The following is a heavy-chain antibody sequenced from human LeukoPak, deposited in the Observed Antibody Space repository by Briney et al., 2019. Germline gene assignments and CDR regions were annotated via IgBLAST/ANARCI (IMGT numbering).Heavy chain of an antibody. D-gene: IGHD5-18*01. Sequence: SETLSLTCAVYGGSFSGYYWSWIRQPPGKGLEWIGEINHSGSTNYNPSLKSRVTISVDTSKNQFPLKLSSVTAADTAVYYCARHGSTNRGDTAMVRYWGQGTLVTVSS. CDR3: ARHGSTNRGDTAMVRY. V-gene: IGHV4-34*01. J-gene: IGHJ4*02. CDR1: GGSFSGYY. CDR2: INHSGST.